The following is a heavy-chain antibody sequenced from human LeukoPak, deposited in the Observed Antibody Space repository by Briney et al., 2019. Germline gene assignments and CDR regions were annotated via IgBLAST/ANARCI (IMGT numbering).Heavy chain of an antibody. CDR1: GFTFSDYY. Sequence: GGSLRLSCAASGFTFSDYYMSWIRQAPGKGLEWVSYISSSGSTIYYADSVKGRFTISRDNAKNSLYLQMNGLRAEDTAVYYCARGLGYRPTQGSGYPVYFDYWGQGTLVTVSS. CDR3: ARGLGYRPTQGSGYPVYFDY. CDR2: ISSSGSTI. D-gene: IGHD3-22*01. V-gene: IGHV3-11*01. J-gene: IGHJ4*02.